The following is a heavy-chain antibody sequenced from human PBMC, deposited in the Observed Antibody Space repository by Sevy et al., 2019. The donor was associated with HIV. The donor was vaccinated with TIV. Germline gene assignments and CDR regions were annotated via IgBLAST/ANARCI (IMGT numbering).Heavy chain of an antibody. CDR2: IYYSGST. CDR1: GGSISSYY. J-gene: IGHJ6*02. V-gene: IGHV4-59*01. Sequence: SETLSLTCTVSGGSISSYYWSWIRQPPGKGLEWIGYIYYSGSTNYNPSLKSRVTISVDTSKNQFSLKLSSVTAADTAVYYCARDMHGPNYYGSGSYPAFLGPHIGYYGLDVWGQGTTVTVSS. D-gene: IGHD3-10*01. CDR3: ARDMHGPNYYGSGSYPAFLGPHIGYYGLDV.